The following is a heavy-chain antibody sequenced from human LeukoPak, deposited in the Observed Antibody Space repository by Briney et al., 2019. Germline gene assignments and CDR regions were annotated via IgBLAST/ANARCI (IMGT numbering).Heavy chain of an antibody. CDR1: GFTFSDSA. CDR2: IDKNGRGSSSAT. J-gene: IGHJ5*02. D-gene: IGHD1-26*01. CDR3: TRDSGTYNCFDP. Sequence: GGSLKLSCAASGFTFSDSAMHWVRQSSGKGLEWVGQIDKNGRGSSSATSYDASVKGRLTISRDDSINTAYLQMKSLKTEDTALYYCTRDSGTYNCFDPWGQGTLVTVSS. V-gene: IGHV3-73*01.